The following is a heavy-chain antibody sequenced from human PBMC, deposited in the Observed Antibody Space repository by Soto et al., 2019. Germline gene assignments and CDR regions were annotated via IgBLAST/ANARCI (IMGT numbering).Heavy chain of an antibody. V-gene: IGHV6-1*01. CDR3: TRGPGDYGPGSLFDY. D-gene: IGHD3-10*01. CDR1: GASVSSNSAA. CDR2: TYYRSKWYN. Sequence: QVQLQQSGPGLVKPSQTLSLTCAISGASVSSNSAAWNWIRQSPSRGLEWLGRTYYRSKWYNHYAVTVKSRITINADTSKNQFSLQLNSVTPEDTAVYYCTRGPGDYGPGSLFDYWGQGTLVTVSS. J-gene: IGHJ4*02.